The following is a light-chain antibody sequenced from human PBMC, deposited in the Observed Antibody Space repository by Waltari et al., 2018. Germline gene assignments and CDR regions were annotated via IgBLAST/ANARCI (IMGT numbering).Light chain of an antibody. Sequence: EIVLTQSPGTLSLSPGERATISCRASQSLDSTYLAWYQLKPGQAPRLLIYGASSRAAGIPERFSGSGSGTDFTLTISRLEPEDFAVYYCQQYNKSPYTFGQGTKLRIK. V-gene: IGKV3-20*01. CDR2: GAS. J-gene: IGKJ2*01. CDR1: QSLDSTY. CDR3: QQYNKSPYT.